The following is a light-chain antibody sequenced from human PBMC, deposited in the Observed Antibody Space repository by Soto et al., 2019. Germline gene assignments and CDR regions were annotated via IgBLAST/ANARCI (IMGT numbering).Light chain of an antibody. J-gene: IGLJ3*02. CDR2: EGS. Sequence: QSALTQPASVSGSPGQSITISYTGTSSDVGSYNLVSWYQQHPGKAPKLMIYEGSKRPSGVSNRFSGSKSGNTASLTISGLQAEDEADYYCCSYAGSSTFDWVFGGGTKLTV. CDR1: SSDVGSYNL. CDR3: CSYAGSSTFDWV. V-gene: IGLV2-23*03.